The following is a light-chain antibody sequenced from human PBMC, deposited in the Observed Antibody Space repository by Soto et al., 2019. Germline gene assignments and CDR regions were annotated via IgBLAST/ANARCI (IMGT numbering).Light chain of an antibody. CDR1: QSIGYW. CDR2: AAS. CDR3: QQYNSFSKT. Sequence: DIQMTQSPSRLSASVGDRVTITCRASQSIGYWLAWYQQKPGKAPNLLIYAASTLETGVPSRFGGSGYGTEFTLTIASLQPDDSASYYCQQYNSFSKTFGRGTKVEIK. V-gene: IGKV1-5*01. J-gene: IGKJ4*02.